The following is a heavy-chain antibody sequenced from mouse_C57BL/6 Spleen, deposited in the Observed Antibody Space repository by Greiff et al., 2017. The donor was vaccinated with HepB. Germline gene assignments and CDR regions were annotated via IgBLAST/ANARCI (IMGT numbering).Heavy chain of an antibody. CDR1: GYAFSSYW. Sequence: VQLQESGAELVKPGASVKISCKASGYAFSSYWMNWVKQRPGKGLEWIGQIYPGDGDTNYNGKFKGKATLTADKSSSTAYMQLSSLTSEDSAVYFCARGVTVVATNYFDYWGQGTTLTVSS. CDR3: ARGVTVVATNYFDY. V-gene: IGHV1-80*01. CDR2: IYPGDGDT. J-gene: IGHJ2*01. D-gene: IGHD1-1*01.